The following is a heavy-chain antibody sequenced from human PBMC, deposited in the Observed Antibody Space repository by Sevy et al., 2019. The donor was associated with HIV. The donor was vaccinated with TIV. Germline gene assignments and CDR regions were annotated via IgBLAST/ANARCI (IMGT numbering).Heavy chain of an antibody. J-gene: IGHJ4*02. CDR2: VSQSGSA. Sequence: SETLSLTCAVSGVSFSDYYWAWIRQPPGKGLEWIGEVSQSGSANYNPSLRSRLIMSLHTSNNLCSLKLTSVTAADTAVYYCARGPLFRPEYCSGGTCPTIDYWSQGTLVTVSS. D-gene: IGHD2-15*01. CDR3: ARGPLFRPEYCSGGTCPTIDY. V-gene: IGHV4-34*01. CDR1: GVSFSDYY.